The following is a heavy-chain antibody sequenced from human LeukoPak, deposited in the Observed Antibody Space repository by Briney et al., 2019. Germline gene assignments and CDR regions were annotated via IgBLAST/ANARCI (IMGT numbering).Heavy chain of an antibody. V-gene: IGHV3-9*01. CDR1: DFSVGSNY. D-gene: IGHD3-22*01. CDR3: AKDGASSGCYSGGWFDP. J-gene: IGHJ5*02. Sequence: PGGSLRLSCAASDFSVGSNYMTWVRQAPGKGLEWVSGISWNSGSIGYADSVKGRFTISRDNAKNSLYLQMDSLRGEDTALYYCAKDGASSGCYSGGWFDPWGQGTLVTVSS. CDR2: ISWNSGSI.